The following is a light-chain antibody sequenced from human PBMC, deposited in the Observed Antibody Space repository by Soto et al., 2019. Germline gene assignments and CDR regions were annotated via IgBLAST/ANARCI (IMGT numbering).Light chain of an antibody. J-gene: IGLJ3*02. CDR3: QVWDSRRDQCV. V-gene: IGLV3-21*02. CDR1: NIGDKD. Sequence: SYALAQPPSVSVAPRQTARITCGGKNIGDKDVHWYQQKPGQAPVLVVYDSTDRPSGVPERFSGSNSGNTASLTISGVEAGDAADYYCQVWDSRRDQCVFGGGTKLTVL. CDR2: DST.